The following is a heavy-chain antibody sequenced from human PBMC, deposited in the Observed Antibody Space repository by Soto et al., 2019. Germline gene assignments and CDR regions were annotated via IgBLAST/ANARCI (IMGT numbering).Heavy chain of an antibody. CDR2: IYPGDSDT. D-gene: IGHD3-3*01. J-gene: IGHJ6*02. V-gene: IGHV5-51*01. Sequence: PGESLKISCKGSGYSFTSYWIGWVRQMPGKGLEWMGIIYPGDSDTRYSPSFQGQVTISADKSISTAYLQWSSLKASDTAMYYCARGGGYDFWSGYYNYYYGMDVWGQGTTVTVS. CDR1: GYSFTSYW. CDR3: ARGGGYDFWSGYYNYYYGMDV.